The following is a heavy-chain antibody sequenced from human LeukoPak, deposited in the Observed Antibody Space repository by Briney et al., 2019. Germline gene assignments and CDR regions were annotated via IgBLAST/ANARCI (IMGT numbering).Heavy chain of an antibody. V-gene: IGHV3-13*01. Sequence: GGSLRLSCAASGFTFIDYDMHWVRQVIGRGLEWVSAIGIRGDTHYSGSVKGRFTISRENAESSLYLQMNSLRAEDTAVYYCARGGIQVSGIDEFDYWGQGTLVTVSS. CDR3: ARGGIQVSGIDEFDY. CDR2: IGIRGDT. D-gene: IGHD6-19*01. J-gene: IGHJ4*02. CDR1: GFTFIDYD.